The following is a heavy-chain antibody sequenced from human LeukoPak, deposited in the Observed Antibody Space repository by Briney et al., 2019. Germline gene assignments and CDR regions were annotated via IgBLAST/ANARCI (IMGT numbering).Heavy chain of an antibody. Sequence: SETLSLTCTVSGGSISSGSYYWSWIRQPAGKGLEWIGRIYTSGSTNYNPSLKSRVTISVDTSKNQFSLKLSSVTAADTAVYYCARDSQYWYFHLWGRGTLVTVSS. CDR1: GGSISSGSYY. CDR2: IYTSGST. V-gene: IGHV4-61*02. CDR3: ARDSQYWYFHL. J-gene: IGHJ2*01.